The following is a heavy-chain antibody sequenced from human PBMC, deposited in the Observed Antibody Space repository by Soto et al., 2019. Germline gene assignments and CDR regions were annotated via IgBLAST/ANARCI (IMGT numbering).Heavy chain of an antibody. CDR3: ARVKDSSNCMDV. V-gene: IGHV1-2*02. CDR1: GYTFTDYY. CDR2: INPNGGAT. D-gene: IGHD4-4*01. J-gene: IGHJ6*02. Sequence: AASVKVRCKASGYTFTDYYIHWVRQAPGQGLEWMGWINPNGGATLYAQKFRGRVTMTRDTSITTVYMELSRLTSDDTAVYYCARVKDSSNCMDVWGQGNTVTVSS.